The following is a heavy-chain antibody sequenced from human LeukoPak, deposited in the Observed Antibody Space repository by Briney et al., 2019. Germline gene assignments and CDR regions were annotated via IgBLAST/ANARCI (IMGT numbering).Heavy chain of an antibody. CDR2: ISGNGGST. D-gene: IGHD2-2*01. CDR3: AKTDCSSTSCYEGYYFDY. CDR1: GFTFSDYA. Sequence: GGSLRLSCAASGFTFSDYAIHWVRQCPGKGLEYVSTISGNGGSTFYANSVKGRFTISRDNSKNTLYLQMNSLRAEDTAVYYCAKTDCSSTSCYEGYYFDYWGQGTLVTVSS. J-gene: IGHJ4*02. V-gene: IGHV3-64*01.